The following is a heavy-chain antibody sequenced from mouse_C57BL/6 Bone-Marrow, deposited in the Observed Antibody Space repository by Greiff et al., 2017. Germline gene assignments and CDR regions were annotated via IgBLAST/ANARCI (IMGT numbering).Heavy chain of an antibody. CDR3: ARTGPTVVATDY. D-gene: IGHD1-1*01. J-gene: IGHJ2*01. CDR1: GYTFTSYW. CDR2: IDPSDSYT. V-gene: IGHV1-50*01. Sequence: QVQLQQPGAELVKPGASVKLSCKASGYTFTSYWMQWVKQRPGQGLEWIGEIDPSDSYTNYNQKFKGKATFTVDTSSSTAYMQLSSLTSEDSAVYYCARTGPTVVATDYWGQGTTLTVSS.